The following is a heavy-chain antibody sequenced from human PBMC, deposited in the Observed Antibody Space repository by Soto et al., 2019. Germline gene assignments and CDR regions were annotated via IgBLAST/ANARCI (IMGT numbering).Heavy chain of an antibody. V-gene: IGHV1-3*01. CDR3: ARDEGGWNSIEGGFVKFILDY. J-gene: IGHJ4*02. Sequence: QVQLVQSGAEVKKPGASVKVSCKTSGYTFSMHAIHWVRQAPGQGLEWMGWINAGNGDTKYSENFQDRVAITRDAYESAAYMEVRSMRSEDTAIYHCARDEGGWNSIEGGFVKFILDYWGQGSVVTVSS. CDR2: INAGNGDT. CDR1: GYTFSMHA. D-gene: IGHD1-7*01.